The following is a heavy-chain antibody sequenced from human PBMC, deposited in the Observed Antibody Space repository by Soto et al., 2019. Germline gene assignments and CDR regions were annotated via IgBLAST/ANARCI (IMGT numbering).Heavy chain of an antibody. Sequence: QVQLQQWGAGLLKPSETLSLTCAVYGGSFSGYYWSWIRQPPGKGLEWIGEINHSGSTNYNPSLKSRVTISVDTSKNQFSLKLRSVTAADTAVYYCARGWVRGVIKVSYYYYYMDVWGKGTTVTVSS. V-gene: IGHV4-34*01. CDR2: INHSGST. D-gene: IGHD3-10*01. J-gene: IGHJ6*03. CDR3: ARGWVRGVIKVSYYYYYMDV. CDR1: GGSFSGYY.